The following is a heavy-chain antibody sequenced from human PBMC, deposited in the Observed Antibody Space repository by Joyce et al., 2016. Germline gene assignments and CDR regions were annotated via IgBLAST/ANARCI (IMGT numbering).Heavy chain of an antibody. V-gene: IGHV3-48*02. CDR3: ARDRFYAFDY. CDR2: IRSTSSII. J-gene: IGHJ4*02. Sequence: EVQLVESGGGLVQPGGSLRLSCAASGFTFCTYSMNWVRQAPGKGLEWVSYIRSTSSIINYADSVKGRFTISRDNAKNSLYLQMNSLRDEDTAVYYCARDRFYAFDYWGQGTLVTVSS. D-gene: IGHD2/OR15-2a*01. CDR1: GFTFCTYS.